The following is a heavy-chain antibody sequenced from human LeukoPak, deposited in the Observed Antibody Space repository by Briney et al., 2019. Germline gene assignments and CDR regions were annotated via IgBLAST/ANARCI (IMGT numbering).Heavy chain of an antibody. J-gene: IGHJ6*03. Sequence: SETLSLTCTVSGGSISSYYWSWIRQPPGKGLEGIGYIYYSGSTNYNPSLKSRVTISVDTSKNQFSLKLSSVTAADTAVYYCAREVSYYYDSSGYYYYYYMDVWGKGTTVTVSS. D-gene: IGHD3-22*01. CDR1: GGSISSYY. CDR3: AREVSYYYDSSGYYYYYYMDV. V-gene: IGHV4-59*01. CDR2: IYYSGST.